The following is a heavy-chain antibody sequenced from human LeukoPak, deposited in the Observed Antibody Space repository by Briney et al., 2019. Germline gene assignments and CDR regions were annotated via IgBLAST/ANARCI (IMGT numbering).Heavy chain of an antibody. CDR2: INPDGSGK. J-gene: IGHJ4*02. V-gene: IGHV3-7*01. CDR3: ASKQGDY. Sequence: PGGSLRLSCETSGFIFSNCWMTWVRQAPGKRLEWVANINPDGSGKYYVDSVKGRFTISRDNAKKSLYLQMNSLRAEDTAVYYCASKQGDYWGQGTLVTVSS. CDR1: GFIFSNCW.